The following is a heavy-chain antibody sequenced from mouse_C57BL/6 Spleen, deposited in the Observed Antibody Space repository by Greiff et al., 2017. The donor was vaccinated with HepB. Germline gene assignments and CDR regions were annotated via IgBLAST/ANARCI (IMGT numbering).Heavy chain of an antibody. Sequence: EVQLQQSGPELVKPGASVKISCKASGYTFTDYYMNWVKQSHGKSLEWIGDINPKNGGTSYNQKFKGKATLTVDKSSSTAYMELRSLTSEDSAVYYCARSGGTRAMDYWGQGTSVTVSS. V-gene: IGHV1-26*01. D-gene: IGHD4-1*01. CDR3: ARSGGTRAMDY. CDR1: GYTFTDYY. J-gene: IGHJ4*01. CDR2: INPKNGGT.